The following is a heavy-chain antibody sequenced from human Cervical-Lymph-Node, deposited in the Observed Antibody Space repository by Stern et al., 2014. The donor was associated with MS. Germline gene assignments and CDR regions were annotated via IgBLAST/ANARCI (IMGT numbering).Heavy chain of an antibody. CDR3: AREATRIIVGIDY. V-gene: IGHV1-2*06. Sequence: VQLLESGAKMKQPGASVKVSCKASGYAFTGFFIHWVRQVPGQGFEWMGRLNPNSDDPTYAQNFQDRVTLTRDTSISTAYLELSRLTSADTAVYYCAREATRIIVGIDYWGQGTQVTVSS. D-gene: IGHD2/OR15-2a*01. CDR1: GYAFTGFF. CDR2: LNPNSDDP. J-gene: IGHJ4*02.